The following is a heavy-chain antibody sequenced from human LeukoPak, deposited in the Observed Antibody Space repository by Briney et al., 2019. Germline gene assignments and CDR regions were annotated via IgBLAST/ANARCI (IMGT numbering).Heavy chain of an antibody. V-gene: IGHV3-23*01. Sequence: GGSLRLSCAASGFTFSSYAMSWVRQAPGKGLEWVSAISGRGGSTYYADSVKGRFTISRDNSKNTLYLQMNSLRAEDTAVYYCANSDTYYYYGMDVWGQGTTVTVSS. J-gene: IGHJ6*02. CDR1: GFTFSSYA. CDR2: ISGRGGST. CDR3: ANSDTYYYYGMDV.